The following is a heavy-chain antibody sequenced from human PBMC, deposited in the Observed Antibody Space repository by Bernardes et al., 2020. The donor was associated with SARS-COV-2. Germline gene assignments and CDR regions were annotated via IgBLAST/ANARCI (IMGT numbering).Heavy chain of an antibody. CDR2: ISGGGGST. D-gene: IGHD4-17*01. CDR3: GSPSATVAYFDY. Sequence: GGSLRLSCAASGFTFSSYAMSWVRQAPGKGLEWVSAISGGGGSTYYADSVKGRFTISRDNSKNTLYLQMNSLRAEDTAVYYCGSPSATVAYFDYWGQGTLVTVSS. J-gene: IGHJ4*02. CDR1: GFTFSSYA. V-gene: IGHV3-23*01.